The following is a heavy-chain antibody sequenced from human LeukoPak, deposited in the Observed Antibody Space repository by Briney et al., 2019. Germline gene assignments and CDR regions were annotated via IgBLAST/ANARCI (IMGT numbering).Heavy chain of an antibody. V-gene: IGHV4-39*07. D-gene: IGHD6-13*01. Sequence: PSETLSLTCTVSGDSISSTSYYWAWIRQPPGKGREWIGSIYYSGSTYYNPSLKSRVTISVDTSKNQFSLKLSSVTAADTAVYYCARLYSSSWQFDYWGQGTLVTASS. J-gene: IGHJ4*02. CDR3: ARLYSSSWQFDY. CDR2: IYYSGST. CDR1: GDSISSTSYY.